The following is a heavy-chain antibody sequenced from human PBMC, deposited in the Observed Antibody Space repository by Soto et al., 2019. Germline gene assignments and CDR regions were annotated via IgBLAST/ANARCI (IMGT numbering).Heavy chain of an antibody. J-gene: IGHJ4*02. CDR3: ATPPETMVRGVARTLDY. D-gene: IGHD3-10*01. V-gene: IGHV4-34*01. Sequence: QVQLQQWGAGLLKPSETLSLTCAVYGGSFSGYYWSWIRQPPGKGLEWIGEINHSGSTNYNPSLKSRVTISVDTSKNQFSLKLSSVTAADTAVYYCATPPETMVRGVARTLDYWGQGTLVTVSS. CDR1: GGSFSGYY. CDR2: INHSGST.